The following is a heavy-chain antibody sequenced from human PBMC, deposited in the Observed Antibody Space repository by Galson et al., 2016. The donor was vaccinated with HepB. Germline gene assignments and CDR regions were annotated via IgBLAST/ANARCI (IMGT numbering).Heavy chain of an antibody. CDR3: AKDYRPYYYGSGRSPFDY. D-gene: IGHD3-10*01. J-gene: IGHJ4*02. Sequence: SLRLSCAASGFTFSSYAMSWVRQAPGKGLEWVSAISGSGGSTYYAGSVKGRFTISRDNSKNTLYLQMNSLRAEDTAVYYCAKDYRPYYYGSGRSPFDYWGQGTLVTVSS. CDR1: GFTFSSYA. V-gene: IGHV3-23*01. CDR2: ISGSGGST.